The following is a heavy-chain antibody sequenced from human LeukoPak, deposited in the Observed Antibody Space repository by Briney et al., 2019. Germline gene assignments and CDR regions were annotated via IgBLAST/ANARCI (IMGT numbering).Heavy chain of an antibody. CDR2: IYYSGST. CDR1: GGSISRTTYY. Sequence: SETLSLTCTVSGGSISRTTYYWGCIRQPPGKGLEWIGSIYYSGSTYYNPSLKSRVTISVDTSKNQFSLKLSSVTAADTAVYYCARVPRMVAAFDYWGQGTLVTVSS. J-gene: IGHJ4*02. CDR3: ARVPRMVAAFDY. V-gene: IGHV4-39*07. D-gene: IGHD2-15*01.